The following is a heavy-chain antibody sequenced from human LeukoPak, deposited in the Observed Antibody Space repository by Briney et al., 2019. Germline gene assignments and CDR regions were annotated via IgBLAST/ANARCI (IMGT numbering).Heavy chain of an antibody. J-gene: IGHJ3*02. D-gene: IGHD2-2*01. CDR1: GFTFSSYA. V-gene: IGHV3-23*01. CDR3: AKDIVVVPAAGEGGFDI. CDR2: ISGSGGST. Sequence: LPGGSLRLSCAASGFTFSSYAMSWVRQAPGKGLEWVSAISGSGGSTYYADSVKGRFTISRDNSKNTLYLQMNSLRAEDTAVYYCAKDIVVVPAAGEGGFDIWGQGTMVTVSS.